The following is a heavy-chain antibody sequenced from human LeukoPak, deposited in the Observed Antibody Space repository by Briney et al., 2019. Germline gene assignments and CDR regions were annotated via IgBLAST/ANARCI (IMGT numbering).Heavy chain of an antibody. D-gene: IGHD3-10*01. V-gene: IGHV1-18*01. CDR1: GYTFTSYG. CDR2: ISAYNGNT. Sequence: ASVKVSCKASGYTFTSYGISWVRQAPGQGLEWMGWISAYNGNTNYAQKLQGRVTMTTDTSTSTAYMELRSLRSDDTAVYYCARDGPLYGSGTWGFDPWGQGTLVTVSS. J-gene: IGHJ5*02. CDR3: ARDGPLYGSGTWGFDP.